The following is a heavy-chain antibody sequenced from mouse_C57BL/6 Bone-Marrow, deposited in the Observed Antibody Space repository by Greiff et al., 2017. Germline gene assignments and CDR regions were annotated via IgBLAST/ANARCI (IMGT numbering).Heavy chain of an antibody. D-gene: IGHD1-1*01. CDR2: IYPRSGNT. CDR3: AIWIPFITTIVALYYYAMDY. Sequence: QVQLQQSGAELARPGASVKMSCKASGYTFTSYGISWVKQRTGQGLEWIGEIYPRSGNTYYNEKFKGKATLTADKSSITAYMELPSMASVNSAVYFCAIWIPFITTIVALYYYAMDYWGQGTSVTVSS. CDR1: GYTFTSYG. V-gene: IGHV1-81*01. J-gene: IGHJ4*01.